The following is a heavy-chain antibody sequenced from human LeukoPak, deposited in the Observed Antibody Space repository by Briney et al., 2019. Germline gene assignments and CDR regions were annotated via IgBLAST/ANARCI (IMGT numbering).Heavy chain of an antibody. D-gene: IGHD3-22*01. CDR1: GFTFSSYD. J-gene: IGHJ3*02. CDR3: ARVGIVSDAFDI. Sequence: GGSLRLSCAASGFTFSSYDMHWVRQATGKGLEWVSAIGTAGDTYFPGSVKGRFTISRENYKNSLYLQMNSLRAGDTAVYYCARVGIVSDAFDIWGQGTMVTVSS. CDR2: IGTAGDT. V-gene: IGHV3-13*01.